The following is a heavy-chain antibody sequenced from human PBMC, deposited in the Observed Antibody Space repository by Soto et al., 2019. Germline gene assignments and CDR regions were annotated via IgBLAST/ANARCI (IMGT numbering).Heavy chain of an antibody. D-gene: IGHD3-22*01. J-gene: IGHJ4*02. Sequence: QVQLVESGGGVVQPGRSLRLSCAASGFTFSSYGMHWVRQAPGKGLEWVAVISYDGSNKYYADSVKGRFTISRDNSKNTLYLQMNSLRAEDTAVYYCAGAGVVISRSPFDYWGQGTLVTVSS. V-gene: IGHV3-30*03. CDR3: AGAGVVISRSPFDY. CDR1: GFTFSSYG. CDR2: ISYDGSNK.